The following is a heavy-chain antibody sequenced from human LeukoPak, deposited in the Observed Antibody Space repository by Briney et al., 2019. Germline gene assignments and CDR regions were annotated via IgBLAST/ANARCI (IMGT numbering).Heavy chain of an antibody. CDR1: GGSFSGYY. Sequence: SETLSLTCAVYGGSFSGYYWSWIRQPPGKGLEWIGEINHSGSTNYNPSLKSRVTISVDTSKNQFSLKLSSVTAADTALYYCARDDFYAGKSYWGQGTLVTVSS. CDR2: INHSGST. CDR3: ARDDFYAGKSY. J-gene: IGHJ4*02. V-gene: IGHV4-34*01. D-gene: IGHD4-23*01.